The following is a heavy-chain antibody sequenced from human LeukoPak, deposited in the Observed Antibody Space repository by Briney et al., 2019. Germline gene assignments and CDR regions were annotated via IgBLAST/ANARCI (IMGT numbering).Heavy chain of an antibody. CDR3: ARVGDGYNYWRVELGYYFDY. Sequence: GASVKVSCKASGYTFTSYYMHWVRQAPGQGLEWMGIINPSGGSTSYAQKFQGRVTMTRDTSTSTVYMELSSLRSEDTAVYYCARVGDGYNYWRVELGYYFDYWGQGTLVTVSS. CDR2: INPSGGST. D-gene: IGHD5-24*01. V-gene: IGHV1-46*01. CDR1: GYTFTSYY. J-gene: IGHJ4*02.